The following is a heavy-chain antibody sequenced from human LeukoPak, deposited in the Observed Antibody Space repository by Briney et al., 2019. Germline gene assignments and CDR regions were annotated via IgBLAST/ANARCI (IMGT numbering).Heavy chain of an antibody. CDR1: GGSISSYY. V-gene: IGHV4-59*01. CDR3: ARGGGYSYDFDY. D-gene: IGHD5-18*01. Sequence: SKTLSLTCTVSGGSISSYYWSWIRQPPGKGLEWIGYIYYSGSTNYNPSLKSRVTISVDTSKNQFSLKLSSVTAADTAVYYCARGGGYSYDFDYWGQGTLVTVSS. J-gene: IGHJ4*02. CDR2: IYYSGST.